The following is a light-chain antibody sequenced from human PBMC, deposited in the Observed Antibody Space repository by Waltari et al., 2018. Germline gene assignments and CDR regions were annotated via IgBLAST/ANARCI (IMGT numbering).Light chain of an antibody. J-gene: IGLJ2*01. CDR2: KDS. V-gene: IGLV3-25*03. CDR3: QSADSSGSYVG. CDR1: ALPKQY. Sequence: SYELTQPPSVSVSPGQPARITCSGDALPKQYADWYQQKPGQAPVLVIYKDSERPSGIPERFSGSSSGTTVTLTISGVQAEDESDYYCQSADSSGSYVGFGGGTKLTVL.